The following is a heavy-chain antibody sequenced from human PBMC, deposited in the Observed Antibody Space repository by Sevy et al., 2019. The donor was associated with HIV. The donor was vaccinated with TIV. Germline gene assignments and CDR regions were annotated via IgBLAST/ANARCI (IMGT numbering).Heavy chain of an antibody. J-gene: IGHJ4*02. D-gene: IGHD4-17*01. CDR2: IWFDGSNT. CDR1: GFTFSTYG. Sequence: GGSLRLSCAASGFTFSTYGMHWVRQAPGKGLEWVAVIWFDGSNTYYADPVKGRFTISRDIAKNTLHLQMSSLRAEDTAVYYCARDLEFYDYGDYGPAFMPDYWGQGTLVTVSS. V-gene: IGHV3-33*01. CDR3: ARDLEFYDYGDYGPAFMPDY.